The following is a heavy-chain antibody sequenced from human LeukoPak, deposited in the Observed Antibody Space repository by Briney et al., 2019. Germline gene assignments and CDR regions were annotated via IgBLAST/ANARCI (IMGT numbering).Heavy chain of an antibody. J-gene: IGHJ4*02. CDR2: IKSKTDGGAT. CDR3: ARRYGSGNFGDY. Sequence: PGGSLRLSCVASGFTFKNAWMNWVRQAPGKVLEWVGRIKSKTDGGATDYAAPVKGRFTISRDDSKNTLYLQMNSLKGEDTAVYYCARRYGSGNFGDYWGQGTLVTVSS. CDR1: GFTFKNAW. V-gene: IGHV3-15*01. D-gene: IGHD3-10*01.